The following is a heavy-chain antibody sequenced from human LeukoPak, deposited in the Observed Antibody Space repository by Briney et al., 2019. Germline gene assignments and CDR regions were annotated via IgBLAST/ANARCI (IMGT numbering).Heavy chain of an antibody. CDR1: GGTFSSYA. CDR2: ISAYNGNT. Sequence: GASVKVSCKASGGTFSSYAISWVRQAPGQGLEWMGWISAYNGNTNYAQKLQGRVTMTTDTSTSTAYMELRSLRSDDTAVYYCARDGSPKNFRFLEWFSSPYGMDVWGQGTTVTVSS. CDR3: ARDGSPKNFRFLEWFSSPYGMDV. D-gene: IGHD3-3*01. V-gene: IGHV1-18*01. J-gene: IGHJ6*02.